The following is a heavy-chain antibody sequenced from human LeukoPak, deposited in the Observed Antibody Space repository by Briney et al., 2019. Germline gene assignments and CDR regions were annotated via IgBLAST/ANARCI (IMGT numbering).Heavy chain of an antibody. CDR1: GGSISSANW. V-gene: IGHV4-4*02. D-gene: IGHD6-13*01. Sequence: SGTLSLTCAVSGGSISSANWWSWVRQPPGKGLEWIGEIYHSGSTNYNPSLKSRVTISVDKSKNQFSLRLSSVTVADTAVYYCARDDPASAGGHDPWGQGTPVTVYS. CDR3: ARDDPASAGGHDP. CDR2: IYHSGST. J-gene: IGHJ5*02.